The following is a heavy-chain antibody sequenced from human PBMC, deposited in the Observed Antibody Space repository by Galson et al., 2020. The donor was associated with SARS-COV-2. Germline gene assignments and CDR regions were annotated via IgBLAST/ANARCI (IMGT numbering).Heavy chain of an antibody. Sequence: GESLKISCAASGFTFSTDWMHWVRQVPGKGLVWVARMKSEGGRTIYADSAKGRFTISRDNAKNTLYLQMNRVRVEDTAAYCCAREGEDTWSGYVVDAWGQGTTVTVSS. CDR3: AREGEDTWSGYVVDA. D-gene: IGHD3-16*01. CDR2: MKSEGGRT. CDR1: GFTFSTDW. J-gene: IGHJ6*02. V-gene: IGHV3-74*01.